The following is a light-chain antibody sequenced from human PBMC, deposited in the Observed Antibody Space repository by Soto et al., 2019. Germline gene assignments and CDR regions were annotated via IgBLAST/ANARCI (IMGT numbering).Light chain of an antibody. CDR1: QGLFTSSTNKNY. V-gene: IGKV4-1*01. J-gene: IGKJ4*01. CDR2: WAS. CDR3: QHYSTIPLT. Sequence: IVMTHAPECLDVSLGVRATINCKSSQGLFTSSTNKNYLAWYQQKPRQPPKLLIYWASTRESGVPDRFTGSGSGTDFTLTISSLQAEDVAVYYCQHYSTIPLTFGGGTKVDIK.